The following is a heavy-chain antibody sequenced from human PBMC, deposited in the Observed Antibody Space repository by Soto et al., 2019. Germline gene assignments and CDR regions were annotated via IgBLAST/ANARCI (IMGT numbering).Heavy chain of an antibody. Sequence: QVQLVESGGGVVQPGRSLRLSCAASGFTFSSYGMHWVRQAPGKGLEWVAVIWYDGSNKYYADSVKGRFTISRDNSKNTLYLQMNSLRAEDTAVYYCAREGGVRSAAAAYWGQGTLVTDSS. CDR1: GFTFSSYG. CDR3: AREGGVRSAAAAY. D-gene: IGHD6-13*01. J-gene: IGHJ4*02. CDR2: IWYDGSNK. V-gene: IGHV3-33*01.